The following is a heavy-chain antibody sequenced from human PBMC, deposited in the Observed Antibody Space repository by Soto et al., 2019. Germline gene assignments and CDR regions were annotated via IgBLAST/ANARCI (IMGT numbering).Heavy chain of an antibody. CDR3: AKDRVRTPNGADSFDV. J-gene: IGHJ3*01. V-gene: IGHV1-2*02. Sequence: QVQLVQSGAEVKKPGASVKVSCKASGYAFGAYYIYWVRQAPGQGLEWMGYINPHGGGARYVQEFRDRLTITTYTPKDTAYMELRSLTSDYTAIYYCAKDRVRTPNGADSFDVWGQGTSVTVS. CDR1: GYAFGAYY. D-gene: IGHD2-8*01. CDR2: INPHGGGA.